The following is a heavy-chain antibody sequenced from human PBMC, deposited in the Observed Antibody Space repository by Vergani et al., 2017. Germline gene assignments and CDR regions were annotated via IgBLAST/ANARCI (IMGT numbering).Heavy chain of an antibody. CDR3: ARDRDLSTIDY. V-gene: IGHV4-30-4*08. J-gene: IGHJ4*02. CDR2: IYHSGSP. Sequence: QVQLQESGPGVVKPSQTLSLTCTVSGVYINDSDSYWTWIRQSPGKGLEWIGYIYHSGSPFYNPSLKSRFTISIDTSRNRFSLRLPSVTAADTAVYFCARDRDLSTIDYWGQGTLVTVSS. CDR1: GVYINDSDSY. D-gene: IGHD3-16*02.